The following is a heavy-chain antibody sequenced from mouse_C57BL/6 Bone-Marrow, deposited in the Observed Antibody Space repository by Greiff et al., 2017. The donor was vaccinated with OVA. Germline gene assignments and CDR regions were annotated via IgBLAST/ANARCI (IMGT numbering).Heavy chain of an antibody. CDR3: ARDPSYCYGSSYWYFDV. V-gene: IGHV3-6*01. Sequence: EVKLQESGPGLVKPSQSLSLTCSVTGYSITSGYYWNWIRQFPGNKLEWMGYISYDGSNNYNPSLKNRISITRDTSKNQFFLKLNSVTTEDTATYYCARDPSYCYGSSYWYFDVWGTGTTVTVSS. J-gene: IGHJ1*03. CDR1: GYSITSGYY. CDR2: ISYDGSN. D-gene: IGHD1-1*01.